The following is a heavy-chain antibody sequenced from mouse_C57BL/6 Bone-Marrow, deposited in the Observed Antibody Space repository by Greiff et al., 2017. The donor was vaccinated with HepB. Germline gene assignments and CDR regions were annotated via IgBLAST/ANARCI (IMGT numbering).Heavy chain of an antibody. J-gene: IGHJ2*01. V-gene: IGHV1-55*01. CDR1: GYTFTSYW. Sequence: VQLQESGAELVKPGASVKMSCKASGYTFTSYWITWVKQRPGQGLEWIGDIYPGSGSTNYNEKFKSKATLTVDTSSSTAYMQLSSLTSEDSAVYYCARRRHDPFDYWGQGTTLTVSS. D-gene: IGHD2-3*01. CDR3: ARRRHDPFDY. CDR2: IYPGSGST.